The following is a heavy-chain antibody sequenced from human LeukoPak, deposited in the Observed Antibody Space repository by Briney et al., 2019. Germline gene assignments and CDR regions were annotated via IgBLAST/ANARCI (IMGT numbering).Heavy chain of an antibody. CDR3: ARGFYDARGYSAPFDS. D-gene: IGHD3-22*01. J-gene: IGHJ4*02. CDR1: VPSISNNY. Sequence: PSETLSLTCTVSVPSISNNYWSWIRRPPGKERDWIGYVSSSGSTNYNPSLKSRVTISLDTSKGQVSLTLTSVTAADTAVYYCARGFYDARGYSAPFDSWGQGTLVTVIS. CDR2: VSSSGST. V-gene: IGHV4-59*13.